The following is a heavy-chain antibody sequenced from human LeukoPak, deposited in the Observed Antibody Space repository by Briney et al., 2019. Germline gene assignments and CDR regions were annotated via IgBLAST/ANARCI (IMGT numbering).Heavy chain of an antibody. CDR1: GGSISSSSYY. V-gene: IGHV4-39*01. Sequence: SETLSLTCTVSGGSISSSSYYWGWIRQPPGKGLEWIGSIYYSGSTYYNPSLKSRVTISVGTSKNQFSLKLSSVTAADTAVYYCARGRSLLWFGELLLNWFDPWGQGTLVTVSS. J-gene: IGHJ5*02. CDR3: ARGRSLLWFGELLLNWFDP. CDR2: IYYSGST. D-gene: IGHD3-10*01.